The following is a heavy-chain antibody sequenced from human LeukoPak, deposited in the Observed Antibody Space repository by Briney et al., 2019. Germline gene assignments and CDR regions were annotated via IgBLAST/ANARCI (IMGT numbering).Heavy chain of an antibody. CDR2: IYYSGST. CDR1: GGSISSYY. Sequence: SETLSLTCTVSGGSISSYYWSWIRQPPGKGLEWIGYIYYSGSTHYKPSLKSRVTISVDTSKNHFSLNLTSVTAADTAVYYCARCVSSSWYSACWSDPWGQGTLVTVSS. D-gene: IGHD6-13*01. J-gene: IGHJ5*02. CDR3: ARCVSSSWYSACWSDP. V-gene: IGHV4-59*08.